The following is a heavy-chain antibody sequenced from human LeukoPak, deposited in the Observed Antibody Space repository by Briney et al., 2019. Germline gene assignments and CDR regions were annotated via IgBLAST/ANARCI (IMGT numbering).Heavy chain of an antibody. CDR3: AREERELGYFDY. V-gene: IGHV4-34*01. D-gene: IGHD2/OR15-2a*01. Sequence: PSETLSLTCAVYGGSFSGYYWSWIRQPPGKGLEWIGEINHSGSTNYNPSLKSRVTISVDTSKNQFSLKLSSVTAADTAVYYCAREERELGYFDYWGQGTLVTVSS. CDR1: GGSFSGYY. CDR2: INHSGST. J-gene: IGHJ4*02.